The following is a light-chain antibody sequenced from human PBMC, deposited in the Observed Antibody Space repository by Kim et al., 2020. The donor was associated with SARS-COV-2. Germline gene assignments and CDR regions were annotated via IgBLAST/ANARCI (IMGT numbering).Light chain of an antibody. Sequence: VSVALGQTVRITCQGDSLRSYYASWYQQKPGQAPVLVIYGKNNRPSGIPDRFSGSSSGNTASLTITGAQAEDEADYYCNSRDSTGVFGGGTQLTVL. V-gene: IGLV3-19*01. CDR1: SLRSYY. CDR2: GKN. CDR3: NSRDSTGV. J-gene: IGLJ3*02.